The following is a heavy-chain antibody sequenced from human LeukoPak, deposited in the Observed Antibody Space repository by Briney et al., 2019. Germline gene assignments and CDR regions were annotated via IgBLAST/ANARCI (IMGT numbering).Heavy chain of an antibody. V-gene: IGHV4-34*01. CDR3: ARGRCSGGSCYSRGWFDP. J-gene: IGHJ5*02. D-gene: IGHD2-15*01. CDR1: GGSFSGYY. CDR2: INHSGCT. Sequence: PSETLSLTCAVYGGSFSGYYWSWIRQPPGKGLEWIGEINHSGCTNYNPSLKSRVTISVDTSKNQFSLKLSSVTAADTAVYYCARGRCSGGSCYSRGWFDPWGQGTLVTVSS.